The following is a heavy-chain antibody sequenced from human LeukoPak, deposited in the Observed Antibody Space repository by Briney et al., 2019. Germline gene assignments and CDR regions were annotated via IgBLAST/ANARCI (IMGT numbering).Heavy chain of an antibody. CDR2: VYSSGST. D-gene: IGHD3-3*01. Sequence: SETLSLTCTVSGDSIRRSSYFWAWIRQSPGKGLEWIGSVYSSGSTYYNPSLRSQITISVDTSKNQFSLKLTSVAAADTAMYYCTRDMEYPGAGFDYWGQGIPVTVSS. CDR1: GDSIRRSSYF. CDR3: TRDMEYPGAGFDY. V-gene: IGHV4-39*07. J-gene: IGHJ4*02.